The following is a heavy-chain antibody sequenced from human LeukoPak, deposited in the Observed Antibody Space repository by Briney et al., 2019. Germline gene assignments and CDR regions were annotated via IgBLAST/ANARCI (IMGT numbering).Heavy chain of an antibody. J-gene: IGHJ6*03. D-gene: IGHD3-3*01. CDR2: IYYSGST. Sequence: SETLSLTCTVSGGSISSSSYYWGWIRQPPGKGLEWIGSIYYSGSTYYNPSLKSRVTISVDTSKNQFSLKLSSVTAADTAVYYCARGYEVPALRFLEWFSHYYYMDVWGKGTTVTVSS. CDR1: GGSISSSSYY. CDR3: ARGYEVPALRFLEWFSHYYYMDV. V-gene: IGHV4-39*07.